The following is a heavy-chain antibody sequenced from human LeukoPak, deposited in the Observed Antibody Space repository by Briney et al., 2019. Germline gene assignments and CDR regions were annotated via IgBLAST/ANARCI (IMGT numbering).Heavy chain of an antibody. CDR2: INSDGTST. J-gene: IGHJ4*02. Sequence: GGSLRLSCVASGFTFSGYWMHCVRQPPGKGLVWVSRINSDGTSTTYADSVKGRFTITRDNAKNTLYLQMNSLRAEDTAVYYCARGRIGSSYYYFDYWGQGAVVTVSS. D-gene: IGHD3-10*01. CDR1: GFTFSGYW. CDR3: ARGRIGSSYYYFDY. V-gene: IGHV3-74*01.